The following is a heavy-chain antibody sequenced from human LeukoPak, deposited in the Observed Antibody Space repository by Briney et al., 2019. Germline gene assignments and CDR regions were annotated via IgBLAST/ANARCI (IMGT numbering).Heavy chain of an antibody. CDR3: ARSSDRGGYYQGMDV. V-gene: IGHV1-2*02. J-gene: IGHJ6*02. D-gene: IGHD3-10*01. CDR1: GYTFTGYY. Sequence: GASVKVSCKASGYTFTGYYMHWVRQAPGQGLEWMGWINPNSGGTNFAQKFQGRVTMTRDTSISAAYMELSRLKSDDTAVYYCARSSDRGGYYQGMDVWGQGTTVTVSS. CDR2: INPNSGGT.